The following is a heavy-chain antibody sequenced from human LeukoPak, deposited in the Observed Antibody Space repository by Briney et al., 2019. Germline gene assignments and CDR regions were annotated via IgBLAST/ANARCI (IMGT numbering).Heavy chain of an antibody. D-gene: IGHD2-21*02. CDR1: GFTFSSYS. Sequence: GGSLRLSCAASGFTFSSYSMNWVRQAPGKGLEWVSSISSSSSYIYHADSVKGRFTISRDNAKNSLYLQMNSLRAEDTAVYYCARDRQQAYCGGDCYATPQYYYYGMDVWGQGTTVTVSS. CDR2: ISSSSSYI. J-gene: IGHJ6*02. V-gene: IGHV3-21*01. CDR3: ARDRQQAYCGGDCYATPQYYYYGMDV.